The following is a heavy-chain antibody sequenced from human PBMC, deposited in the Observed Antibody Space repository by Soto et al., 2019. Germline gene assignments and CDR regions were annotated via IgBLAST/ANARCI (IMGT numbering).Heavy chain of an antibody. Sequence: SETLSLTCTVSGGSISSSSYYWGWIRQPPGKGLEWIGSIYYSGSTYYNPSLKSRVTISVDTSKNQFSLKLSSVTAADTAVYYCARTNYDFWSGSFLGGNYYYYGMDVWGQGTTVTVS. CDR3: ARTNYDFWSGSFLGGNYYYYGMDV. D-gene: IGHD3-3*01. V-gene: IGHV4-39*01. CDR1: GGSISSSSYY. CDR2: IYYSGST. J-gene: IGHJ6*02.